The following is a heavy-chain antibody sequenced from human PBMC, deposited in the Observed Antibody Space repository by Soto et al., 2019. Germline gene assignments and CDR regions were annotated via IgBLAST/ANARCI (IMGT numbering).Heavy chain of an antibody. CDR3: SRASRDYYDFWSGSYQKYYYYYVDV. D-gene: IGHD3-3*01. CDR2: IRSKAYGGTT. CDR1: GFTFDDYS. J-gene: IGHJ6*03. Sequence: GGSLRLSCAASGFTFDDYSMSWFRQAPGKGLEWVGFIRSKAYGGTTEYAASVKGRFTISRDGSRSIAYLQMNSLKTEDTAVYYCSRASRDYYDFWSGSYQKYYYYYVDVWGKGTSVTVSS. V-gene: IGHV3-49*01.